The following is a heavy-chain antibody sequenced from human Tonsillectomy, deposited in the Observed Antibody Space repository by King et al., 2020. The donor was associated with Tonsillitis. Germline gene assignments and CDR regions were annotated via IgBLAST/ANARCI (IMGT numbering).Heavy chain of an antibody. CDR2: ISYHGNNK. V-gene: IGHV3-30*01. CDR3: ARDGPSVRVGELSPPENAFDI. J-gene: IGHJ3*02. Sequence: VQLVESGGGVVQPGRSLRLSCAGPGFTFSNYAMHWVRQAPGKGLEWVAVISYHGNNKYYADSVKGRFTISRDNSKNTLYLQMNSLRAEDTAVYYCARDGPSVRVGELSPPENAFDIWGQGTTVTVSS. CDR1: GFTFSNYA. D-gene: IGHD3-16*02.